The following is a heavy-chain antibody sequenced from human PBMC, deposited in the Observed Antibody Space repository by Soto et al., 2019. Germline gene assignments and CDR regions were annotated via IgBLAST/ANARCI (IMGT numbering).Heavy chain of an antibody. CDR3: ARDLTIFGVAVRGFDP. CDR1: GFTFSSYG. D-gene: IGHD3-3*01. Sequence: QVQLVESGGGVVQPGRSLRLSCAASGFTFSSYGMYWVRQAPGKGLEWVAVIWYDGSNKYYADSVKGRFTISRDNSKNTLYLQMNSLRAEDTAVYYCARDLTIFGVAVRGFDPWGQGTLVTVSS. J-gene: IGHJ5*02. V-gene: IGHV3-33*01. CDR2: IWYDGSNK.